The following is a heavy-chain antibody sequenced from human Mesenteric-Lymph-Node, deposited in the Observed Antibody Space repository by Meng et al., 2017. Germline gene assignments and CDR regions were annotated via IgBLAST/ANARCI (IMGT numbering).Heavy chain of an antibody. CDR1: GFTFSSYN. J-gene: IGHJ4*02. Sequence: GESLKISCVASGFTFSSYNMNWVRQTPGKGLEWVATISASGDGTYYADSVKGRFTISRDNSKNTLYLQMNSLRAEDTAVYYCARDGSCSSTSCYAIDYWGQGTLVTVSS. CDR3: ARDGSCSSTSCYAIDY. V-gene: IGHV3-23*01. CDR2: ISASGDGT. D-gene: IGHD2-2*01.